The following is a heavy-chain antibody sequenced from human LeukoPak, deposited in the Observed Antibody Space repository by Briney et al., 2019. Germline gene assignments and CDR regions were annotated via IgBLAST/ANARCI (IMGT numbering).Heavy chain of an antibody. J-gene: IGHJ4*02. CDR1: GGSISSSSYY. CDR3: VTLSSAYFLVYS. Sequence: SETLSLTCTVSGGSISSSSYYWGWIRQPPGKGLEWIGSIYYSGSTYYNPSLKSRVTISVDTSKNQFSLKLSSVTAADTAVYYCVTLSSAYFLVYSWGQGTLVTVSS. CDR2: IYYSGST. D-gene: IGHD3-22*01. V-gene: IGHV4-39*01.